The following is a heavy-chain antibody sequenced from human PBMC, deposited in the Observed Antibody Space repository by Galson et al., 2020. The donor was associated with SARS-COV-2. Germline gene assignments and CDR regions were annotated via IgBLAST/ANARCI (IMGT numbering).Heavy chain of an antibody. CDR2: IRRRRTYI. CDR3: ARQYDGRSQDGFDV. CDR1: GFTFDIST. J-gene: IGHJ3*01. V-gene: IGHV3-21*01. Sequence: NTGGTLRLSCPASGFTFDISTMTWVRQAPGKDLEWVTFIRRRRTYIYYAVSARGRFTISRDNAKNSVSLQMNSLRAEDTALYFCARQYDGRSQDGFDVWGQGTMVTVSS. D-gene: IGHD1-26*01.